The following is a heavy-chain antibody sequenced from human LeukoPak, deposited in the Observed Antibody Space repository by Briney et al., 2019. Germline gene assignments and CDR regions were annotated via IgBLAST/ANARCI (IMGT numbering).Heavy chain of an antibody. CDR3: ARGVDFWSGSPYFDF. CDR2: IYSGDPET. CDR1: GYSFNSYY. D-gene: IGHD3-3*01. Sequence: TGESLKISCKASGYSFNSYYIGWVRQMPGKGLEWMCMIYSGDPETRYSPSFQGHVTISLDRSITPAYLRFNNLKASDTAMYYCARGVDFWSGSPYFDFWGQGTLVTVSS. J-gene: IGHJ4*02. V-gene: IGHV5-51*01.